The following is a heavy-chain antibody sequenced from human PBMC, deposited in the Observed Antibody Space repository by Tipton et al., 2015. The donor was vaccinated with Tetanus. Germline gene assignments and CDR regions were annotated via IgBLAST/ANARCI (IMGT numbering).Heavy chain of an antibody. CDR1: GFTFSTSW. CDR3: ARDPTRRFDY. J-gene: IGHJ4*02. V-gene: IGHV3-7*01. D-gene: IGHD1/OR15-1a*01. Sequence: GSLRLSCAASGFTFSTSWMTWVRQAPGKGLEWVANIKHDGSENYYVDSVKGRFTISRDNAKNSLYLQMNSLRAEDTAVYYCARDPTRRFDYWGPGTLVTVSS. CDR2: IKHDGSEN.